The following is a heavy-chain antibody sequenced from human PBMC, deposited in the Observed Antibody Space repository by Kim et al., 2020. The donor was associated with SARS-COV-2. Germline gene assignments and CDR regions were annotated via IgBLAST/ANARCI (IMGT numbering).Heavy chain of an antibody. D-gene: IGHD4-17*01. CDR3: ARCLRYYSYYYYMDV. J-gene: IGHJ6*03. Sequence: SETLSLTCTVSGGSISSYYWSWIRQPPGKGLEWIGYIYYSGSTNYNPSLKSRVTISVDTSKNQFSLKLSSVTAADTAVYYCARCLRYYSYYYYMDVWGKGTTVTVSS. V-gene: IGHV4-59*01. CDR1: GGSISSYY. CDR2: IYYSGST.